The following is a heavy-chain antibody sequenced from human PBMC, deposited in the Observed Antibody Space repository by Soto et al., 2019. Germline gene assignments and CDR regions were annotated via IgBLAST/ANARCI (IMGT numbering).Heavy chain of an antibody. CDR3: ARAKKGIAAAENWFDP. D-gene: IGHD6-13*01. V-gene: IGHV4-31*03. Sequence: QVQLQGSGPGLVKPSQTLSLTCTVSGGSIRSGGYYWSWIRQHPGKGLEWIGYIYYSGSTYYNPCLRRRVTMSVETPKKQFSQKLSSVTAADTAVYYCARAKKGIAAAENWFDPWGQGTLVTVSS. CDR1: GGSIRSGGYY. J-gene: IGHJ5*02. CDR2: IYYSGST.